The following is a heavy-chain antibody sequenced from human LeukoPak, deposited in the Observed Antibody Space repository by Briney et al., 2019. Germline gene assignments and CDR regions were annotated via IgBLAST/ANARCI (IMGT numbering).Heavy chain of an antibody. D-gene: IGHD1-26*01. CDR3: ARGSDIVGANRAPFDP. CDR2: LYSSGST. V-gene: IGHV3-53*01. Sequence: GGSLRLSCAASGFTVSSNYMSWVRQAPGRGLEWVSVLYSSGSTSYADSVKGRFTISRDTSENTLYLHMNSLRAEDTAVYYCARGSDIVGANRAPFDPWGQGTLVTVSS. CDR1: GFTVSSNY. J-gene: IGHJ5*02.